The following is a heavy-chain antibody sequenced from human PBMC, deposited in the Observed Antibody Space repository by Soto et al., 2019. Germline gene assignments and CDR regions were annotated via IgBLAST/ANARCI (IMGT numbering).Heavy chain of an antibody. D-gene: IGHD2-21*02. CDR3: ARDSGLLLRRYFHY. J-gene: IGHJ4*02. V-gene: IGHV1-18*01. CDR1: GYTFTSYG. CDR2: ISVYNGNT. Sequence: QIQLVQSGAEVKKPGASVKVSCKTSGYTFTSYGITWVRQAPGQGLEWMAWISVYNGNTDYAQKFQGRVTVTTDTFXGTAYMQLRNLRSDDTAVYYCARDSGLLLRRYFHYWGQGTLVTVSS.